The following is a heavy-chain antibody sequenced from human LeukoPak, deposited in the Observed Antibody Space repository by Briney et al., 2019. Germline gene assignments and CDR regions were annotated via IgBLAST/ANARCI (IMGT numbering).Heavy chain of an antibody. D-gene: IGHD6-19*01. CDR3: ARDPDSSGWSSIEY. V-gene: IGHV3-74*01. CDR1: GFTFSRYW. CDR2: INSDGRST. Sequence: GGSLRLSCAASGFTFSRYWMHWVRQAPGKGLVWVSRINSDGRSTNYADSVKGRFTISRDDAKNTLYLQMNSLRAEDTAVYYCARDPDSSGWSSIEYWGQGTLVTVSS. J-gene: IGHJ4*02.